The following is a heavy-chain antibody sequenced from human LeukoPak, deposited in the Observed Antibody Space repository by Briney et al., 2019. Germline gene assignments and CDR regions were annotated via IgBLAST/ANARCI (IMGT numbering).Heavy chain of an antibody. J-gene: IGHJ4*02. V-gene: IGHV4-59*08. CDR1: GASTDTHY. CDR2: IFYRGST. CDR3: ARQRITMVRGVEDYFDY. D-gene: IGHD3-10*01. Sequence: SETLSLTCAVSGASTDTHYWSWIRQPPGKGLEWIGNIFYRGSTNYNPSLKSRVTISVDTSKNQFSLKLSSVTAADTAVYYCARQRITMVRGVEDYFDYWGQGTLVTVSS.